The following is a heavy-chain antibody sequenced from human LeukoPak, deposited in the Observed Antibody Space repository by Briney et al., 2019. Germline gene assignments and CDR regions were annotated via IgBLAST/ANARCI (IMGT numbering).Heavy chain of an antibody. CDR2: IYDSGST. V-gene: IGHV4-39*01. CDR3: AREYYFDY. J-gene: IGHJ4*02. Sequence: SETLSLTCTVSGGSIRSSYYYWGWIRQPPGKGLEWIGSIYDSGSTYYNPSLKSRVTISVDTSKNQFSLKLNSVTAADTAVYYCAREYYFDYWGQGTLVTVSS. CDR1: GGSIRSSYYY.